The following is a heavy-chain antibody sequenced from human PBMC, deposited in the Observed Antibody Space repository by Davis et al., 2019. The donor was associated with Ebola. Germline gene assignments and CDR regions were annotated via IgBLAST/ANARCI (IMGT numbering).Heavy chain of an antibody. CDR1: GFTFTDYA. CDR3: ARHEEEGNDWFDP. V-gene: IGHV4-38-2*01. J-gene: IGHJ5*02. D-gene: IGHD3-10*01. CDR2: VFYTGTT. Sequence: MPGGSLRLSCAASGFTFTDYAMSWVRQSPGKGLEWIGSVFYTGTTYFNPSVKRRLTVSVDTAKNQFSLELSSVTAADTAVYYCARHEEEGNDWFDPWGQGTLVTVSS.